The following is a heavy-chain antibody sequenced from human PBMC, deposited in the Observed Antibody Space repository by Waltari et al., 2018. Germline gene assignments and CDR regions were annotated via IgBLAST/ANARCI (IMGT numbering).Heavy chain of an antibody. CDR3: ARVVVAAIVEAYYFDY. V-gene: IGHV5-51*01. Sequence: EVQLVQSGAEVKKPGESLKISCKGSGYSFTSYWIGWVRQMPGKGLEWMGITYPGDSDTRYSPSFQGQVTISADKSISTAYLQWSSLKASDTAMYYCARVVVAAIVEAYYFDYWGQGTLVTVSS. CDR2: TYPGDSDT. CDR1: GYSFTSYW. D-gene: IGHD2-15*01. J-gene: IGHJ4*02.